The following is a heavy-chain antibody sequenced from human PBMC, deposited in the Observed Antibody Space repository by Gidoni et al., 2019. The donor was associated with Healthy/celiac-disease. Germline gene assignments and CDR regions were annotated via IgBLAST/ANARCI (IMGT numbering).Heavy chain of an antibody. J-gene: IGHJ4*02. Sequence: QVQLVQSGAAVKKPGSSVKVSCKASAGSFSSYAISWVRQAPGQGIEWMGGIIPIFGTANYAQKFQGRVTITADESTSTAYMELSSLRSEDTAVYYCARSGDWDEYYFDYWGQGTLVTVSS. CDR2: IIPIFGTA. V-gene: IGHV1-69*01. D-gene: IGHD3-10*01. CDR1: AGSFSSYA. CDR3: ARSGDWDEYYFDY.